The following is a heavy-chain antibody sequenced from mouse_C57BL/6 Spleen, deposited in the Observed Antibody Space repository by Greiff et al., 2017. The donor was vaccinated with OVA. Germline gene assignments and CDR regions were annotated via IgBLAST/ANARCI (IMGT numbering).Heavy chain of an antibody. CDR3: ARRDGSSFWYFDV. D-gene: IGHD1-1*01. V-gene: IGHV5-9*01. J-gene: IGHJ1*03. Sequence: EVQVVESGGGLVKPGGSLKLSCAASGFTFSSYTMSWVRQTPEKRLEWVATISGGGGNTYYPDSVKGRFTISRDNAKNTLYLQMSSLRSEDTALYYCARRDGSSFWYFDVWGTGTTVTVSS. CDR1: GFTFSSYT. CDR2: ISGGGGNT.